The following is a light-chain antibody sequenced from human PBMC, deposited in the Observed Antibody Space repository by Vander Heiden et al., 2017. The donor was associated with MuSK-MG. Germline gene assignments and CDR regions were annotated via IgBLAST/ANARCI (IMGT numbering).Light chain of an antibody. J-gene: IGKJ1*01. CDR1: QSTRCY. CDR2: AAS. Sequence: DIQMTQSPSSLSASVGDRVTMTCRASQSTRCYLNGYQKKQGKAPKLLVYAASSLQSGVPSGVSGSGSGTDLTLNISSLQPEDFATYYCQQSYSTPLPFGQGNKVEIK. V-gene: IGKV1-39*01. CDR3: QQSYSTPLP.